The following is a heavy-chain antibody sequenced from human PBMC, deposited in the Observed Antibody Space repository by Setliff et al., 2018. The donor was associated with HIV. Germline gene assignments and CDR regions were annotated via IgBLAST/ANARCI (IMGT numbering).Heavy chain of an antibody. Sequence: ASVKVSCKATEFIILANKMNWVRQAPGQGLEWIGRIGPDNGAAEYAPQFQGRVIMTVDTSISTAYLEIPRLTSDDAAVYYCALPRVFDSFHVWGQGTMVTVSS. CDR2: IGPDNGAA. J-gene: IGHJ3*01. CDR1: EFIILANK. CDR3: ALPRVFDSFHV. V-gene: IGHV1-2*06.